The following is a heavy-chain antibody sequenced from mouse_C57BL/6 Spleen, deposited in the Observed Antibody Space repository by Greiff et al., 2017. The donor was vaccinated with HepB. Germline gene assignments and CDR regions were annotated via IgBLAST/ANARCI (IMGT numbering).Heavy chain of an antibody. D-gene: IGHD1-1*01. Sequence: EVKLQESGAELVKPGASVKLSCTASGFNIKDYYMHWVKQRTEQGLEWIGRIDPEDGETKYAPKFQGKATITADTSSNTDYLQLSSLTSEDTAVYYCASYDGSSWDYAMDYWGQGTSVTVSS. J-gene: IGHJ4*01. CDR1: GFNIKDYY. CDR3: ASYDGSSWDYAMDY. CDR2: IDPEDGET. V-gene: IGHV14-2*01.